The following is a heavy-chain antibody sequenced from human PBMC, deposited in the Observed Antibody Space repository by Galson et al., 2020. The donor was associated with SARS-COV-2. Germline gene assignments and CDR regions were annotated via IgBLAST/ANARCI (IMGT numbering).Heavy chain of an antibody. CDR1: GGSISSGDYY. V-gene: IGHV4-31*03. Sequence: SETLSLTCTVSGGSISSGDYYWSWIRQHPGKGLEWIGYIYYSGNTYYNPSLKSRITISVDTSKKQFSLKLSSVTAADTAVYYCARGATRYCTGTNCYLFDYWGQGTLVTVSS. D-gene: IGHD2-2*01. CDR3: ARGATRYCTGTNCYLFDY. CDR2: IYYSGNT. J-gene: IGHJ4*02.